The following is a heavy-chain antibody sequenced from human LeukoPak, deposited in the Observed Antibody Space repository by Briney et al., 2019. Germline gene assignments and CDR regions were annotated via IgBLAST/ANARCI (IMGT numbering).Heavy chain of an antibody. D-gene: IGHD6-13*01. V-gene: IGHV4-39*01. Sequence: SETLSLTCTVSGGSISSSSYYWGWIRQPPGKGLEWIGSIYYSGSTYYNPSLKSRVTISVDTSKNQFSLKLSSVTAADTAVYYCARQGIAAAGLNYWGQGTLVTVSS. CDR3: ARQGIAAAGLNY. CDR1: GGSISSSSYY. CDR2: IYYSGST. J-gene: IGHJ4*02.